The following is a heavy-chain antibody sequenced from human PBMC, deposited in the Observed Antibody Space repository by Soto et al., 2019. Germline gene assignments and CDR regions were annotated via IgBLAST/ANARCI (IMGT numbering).Heavy chain of an antibody. CDR2: ISGNGGST. CDR3: AKVGGSSTLGSLDY. D-gene: IGHD6-13*01. CDR1: GFTFSSYA. J-gene: IGHJ4*02. V-gene: IGHV3-23*01. Sequence: EVQLLESGGDLVQPGGSLRLSCAASGFTFSSYAMNWVRQAPGKGLEWVSAISGNGGSTYYADSVKGRFTISRANSKNTLYLQMYSLGAEDTAVYYCAKVGGSSTLGSLDYWGQGTLVTVFS.